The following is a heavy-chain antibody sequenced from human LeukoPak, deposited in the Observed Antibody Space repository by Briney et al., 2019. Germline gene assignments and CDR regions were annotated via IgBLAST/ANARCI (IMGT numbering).Heavy chain of an antibody. CDR1: GCSISSSNW. J-gene: IGHJ6*03. V-gene: IGHV4-4*02. CDR2: IYHSGST. D-gene: IGHD3-10*01. CDR3: ARVGPRFGELLPFYYYMDV. Sequence: SGTLSLTCAVSGCSISSSNWWSWVREPPGKGLEWIGEIYHSGSTNYNHSLKSRVTISVDTSKNQFYLKLSSVTAADTAVYYCARVGPRFGELLPFYYYMDVWGKGTTVTVSS.